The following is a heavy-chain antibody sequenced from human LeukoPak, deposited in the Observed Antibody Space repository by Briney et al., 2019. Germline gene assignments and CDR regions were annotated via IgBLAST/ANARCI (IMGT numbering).Heavy chain of an antibody. J-gene: IGHJ5*02. D-gene: IGHD2-21*02. V-gene: IGHV3-23*01. CDR2: ISGSGGSI. Sequence: GGSLRLSCAASRFTFSSYAMTWVRQAPGKGLERVSLISGSGGSIFYADSVKGRFTISRDNSKNTLYLQMNSLRAEDTAVYYCVGGDSLGGFYNWFDPWGQGTLVTVSS. CDR1: RFTFSSYA. CDR3: VGGDSLGGFYNWFDP.